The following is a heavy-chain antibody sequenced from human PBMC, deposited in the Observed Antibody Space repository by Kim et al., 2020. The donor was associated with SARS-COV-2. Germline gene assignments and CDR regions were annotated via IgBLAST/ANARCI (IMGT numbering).Heavy chain of an antibody. V-gene: IGHV3-23*01. CDR1: GFTFSSYA. CDR3: AKHILRWFGEPIYGMDV. Sequence: GGSLRLSCAASGFTFSSYAMSWVRQAPGKGLEWVSAISGSGGSTYYADSVKGRFTISRDNSKNTLYLQMNSLRAEDTAVYYCAKHILRWFGEPIYGMDVWGQGTTVTVSS. CDR2: ISGSGGST. D-gene: IGHD3-10*01. J-gene: IGHJ6*02.